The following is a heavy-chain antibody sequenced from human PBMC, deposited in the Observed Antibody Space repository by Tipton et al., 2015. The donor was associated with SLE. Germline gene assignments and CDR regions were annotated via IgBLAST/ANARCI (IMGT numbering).Heavy chain of an antibody. J-gene: IGHJ3*02. V-gene: IGHV4-59*11. Sequence: LRLSCTVSGGSISSHYWSWIRQPPGKGLEWFGYIYYSGSTNYNPSPKSRVTISVDTSKNQFSLKLSSVTAADTAVYYCARDRSRDGYNFDAFDIWGQGTMVTVSS. D-gene: IGHD5-24*01. CDR1: GGSISSHY. CDR3: ARDRSRDGYNFDAFDI. CDR2: IYYSGST.